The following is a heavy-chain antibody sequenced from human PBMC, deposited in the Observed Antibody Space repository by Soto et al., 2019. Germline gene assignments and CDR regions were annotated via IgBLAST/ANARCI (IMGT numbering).Heavy chain of an antibody. D-gene: IGHD3-10*01. J-gene: IGHJ5*02. CDR2: IYYSGST. CDR1: GGSISSYY. CDR3: ASIYGSGSYYSDGWLDP. Sequence: SETLSLTCTVSGGSISSYYWSWIRQPPGKGLEWIGYIYYSGSTNYNPSLKSRVTISVDTSKNQFSLKLSSVTAADTAVYYCASIYGSGSYYSDGWLDPWGQGTLVTVAS. V-gene: IGHV4-59*01.